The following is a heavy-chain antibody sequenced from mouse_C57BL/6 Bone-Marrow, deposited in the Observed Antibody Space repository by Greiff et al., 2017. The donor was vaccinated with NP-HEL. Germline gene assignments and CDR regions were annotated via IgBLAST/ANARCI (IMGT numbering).Heavy chain of an antibody. CDR2: INPNNGGT. D-gene: IGHD1-1*01. V-gene: IGHV1-18*01. J-gene: IGHJ1*03. CDR1: GYTFTDYN. Sequence: EVQLQQSGPELVKPGASVKIPCKASGYTFTDYNMDWVKQSHGKSLEWIGDINPNNGGTIYNQKFKGKATLTVDKSSSTAYMELRSLTSEDTAVYYCARRYDGSSVWYFDVWGTGTTVTVSS. CDR3: ARRYDGSSVWYFDV.